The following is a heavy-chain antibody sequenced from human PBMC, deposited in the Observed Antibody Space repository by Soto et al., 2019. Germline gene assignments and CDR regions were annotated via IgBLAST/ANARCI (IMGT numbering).Heavy chain of an antibody. CDR3: ARVPLNSSPPGPSGKFRGGYSGYDNDYYYYMDV. V-gene: IGHV3-21*01. CDR1: GFTFSSYS. Sequence: GGSLRLSCAASGFTFSSYSMNWVRQAPGKGLEWVSSISSSSSYIYYADSVKGRFTISRDNAKNSLYLQMNSLRAEDTAVYYCARVPLNSSPPGPSGKFRGGYSGYDNDYYYYMDVWGKGTTVTVSS. D-gene: IGHD5-12*01. J-gene: IGHJ6*03. CDR2: ISSSSSYI.